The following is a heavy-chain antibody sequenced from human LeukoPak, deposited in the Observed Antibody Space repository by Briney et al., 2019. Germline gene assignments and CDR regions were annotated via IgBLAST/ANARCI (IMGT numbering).Heavy chain of an antibody. J-gene: IGHJ6*03. V-gene: IGHV3-49*04. D-gene: IGHD6-19*01. Sequence: GGSLRLSCTASGFTFGDYAMSWVRQAPGKGLEWVGFIRSKAYGGTTEYAASVKGRFTISRDDSKSIAYLQMNSLKTEDTAVYYCTRVHTGDAAVAFYYYYYYMDVWGKGTTVTISS. CDR2: IRSKAYGGTT. CDR3: TRVHTGDAAVAFYYYYYYMDV. CDR1: GFTFGDYA.